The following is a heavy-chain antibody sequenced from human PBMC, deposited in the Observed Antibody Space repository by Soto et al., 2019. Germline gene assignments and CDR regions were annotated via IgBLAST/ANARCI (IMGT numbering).Heavy chain of an antibody. Sequence: ASVKISCKASGYTFTSYGISWVRQAPGQGLEWMGWISAYNGNTNYAQKLQGRVTMTTDTSTSTAYMELRSLRSDDTAVYYCARGYCTNGVCPTWLDPWGQGTLVTVSS. D-gene: IGHD2-8*01. CDR1: GYTFTSYG. CDR2: ISAYNGNT. CDR3: ARGYCTNGVCPTWLDP. V-gene: IGHV1-18*01. J-gene: IGHJ5*02.